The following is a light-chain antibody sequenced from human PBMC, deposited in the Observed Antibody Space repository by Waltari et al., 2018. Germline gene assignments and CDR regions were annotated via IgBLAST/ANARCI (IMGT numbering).Light chain of an antibody. CDR2: DVI. CDR1: SREVGAYNY. CDR3: SSSTSSNTLA. Sequence: QSALTKPASVSGARGQSITISCTGTSREVGAYNYVSWYQQPPGKAPKLIIYDVIHLPSGVSTRFSGSKSGNTASLTISGLQAEDEADYYCSSSTSSNTLAFGGGTKLTVL. V-gene: IGLV2-14*03. J-gene: IGLJ2*01.